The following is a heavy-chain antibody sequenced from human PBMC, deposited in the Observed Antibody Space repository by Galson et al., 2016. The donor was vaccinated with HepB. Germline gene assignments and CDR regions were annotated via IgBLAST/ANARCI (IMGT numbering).Heavy chain of an antibody. J-gene: IGHJ5*02. CDR1: GFTFSNYA. D-gene: IGHD3-22*01. CDR2: TADSGDNT. CDR3: AKGQSASGKYSRLDP. Sequence: SLRLSCAASGFTFSNYAMSWVRQAAGKGLEWVSSTADSGDNTYYADSVKGRFTISRDNSKNTLYLQMNSLKAEDTAIYYCAKGQSASGKYSRLDPWGQGTLVTVSS. V-gene: IGHV3-23*01.